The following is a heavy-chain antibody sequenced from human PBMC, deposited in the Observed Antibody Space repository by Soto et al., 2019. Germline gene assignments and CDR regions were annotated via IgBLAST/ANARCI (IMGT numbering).Heavy chain of an antibody. D-gene: IGHD6-19*01. CDR1: GLTVSRTQ. J-gene: IGHJ4*02. V-gene: IGHV3-66*02. Sequence: PGGSLRLSCAVSGLTVSRTQMSWVRQAPGKGLQWVSVIYSGGSTYYANAVKGRFTISRDNSENTLYLQMNSLRAEDTAVYYCAKSIAVAGYFDYWGQGTLVTVSS. CDR3: AKSIAVAGYFDY. CDR2: IYSGGST.